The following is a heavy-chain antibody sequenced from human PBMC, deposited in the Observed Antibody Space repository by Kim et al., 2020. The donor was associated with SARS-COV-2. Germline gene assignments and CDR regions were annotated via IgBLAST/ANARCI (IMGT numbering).Heavy chain of an antibody. J-gene: IGHJ6*02. D-gene: IGHD3-9*01. Sequence: GGSLRLSCAASGFTFDDYAMHWVRQAPGKGLERVSGISWNSGSIGYADSVKGRFTISRDNAKNSLYLQMNSLRAEDTALYYCAKEEPYFDYGMDVWGQGT. V-gene: IGHV3-9*01. CDR2: ISWNSGSI. CDR3: AKEEPYFDYGMDV. CDR1: GFTFDDYA.